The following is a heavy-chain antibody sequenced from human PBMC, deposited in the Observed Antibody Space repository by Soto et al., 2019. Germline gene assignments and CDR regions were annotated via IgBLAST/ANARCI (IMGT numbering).Heavy chain of an antibody. CDR1: GFTFSSYA. J-gene: IGHJ3*02. CDR3: ARGAVAGLAFDI. CDR2: ISYDGSNE. D-gene: IGHD6-19*01. V-gene: IGHV3-30-3*01. Sequence: QVQLVEYGGGVVQPGRSLRLSCAASGFTFSSYAMHWVRQAPGKGLEWVAVISYDGSNEYYADSVKGRFTISRDNSKNTLYLQMNSLRAEDTAVYYCARGAVAGLAFDIWGQGTMVTVSS.